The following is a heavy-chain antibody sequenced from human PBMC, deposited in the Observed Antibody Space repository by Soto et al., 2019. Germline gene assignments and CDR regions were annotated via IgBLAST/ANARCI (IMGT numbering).Heavy chain of an antibody. CDR1: GYSFTSYW. V-gene: IGHV5-51*01. Sequence: PGESLKISCKGSGYSFTSYWIGWVRQMPGKGLEWMGIIYPGDSDTRYSPSFQGQVTISADKSISTAYLQWSSLKASDTAMYYCARHFRRTWYSSGWRAFDIWGQGTMVTVSS. D-gene: IGHD6-19*01. J-gene: IGHJ3*02. CDR3: ARHFRRTWYSSGWRAFDI. CDR2: IYPGDSDT.